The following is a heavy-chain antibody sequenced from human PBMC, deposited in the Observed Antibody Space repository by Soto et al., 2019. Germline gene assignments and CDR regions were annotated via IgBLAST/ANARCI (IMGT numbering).Heavy chain of an antibody. CDR1: GDSITTNSYF. Sequence: QLQLQESGPGLVKPSETLSLTCTVSGDSITTNSYFWAWIRQPPGKGLEWIGSVYYSGTTYYKPSLKIRVTISVDRSKNQFSLKLSSVTAADTAVYYCARHFSVDYFDYWGQGALVTVSS. CDR3: ARHFSVDYFDY. V-gene: IGHV4-39*01. J-gene: IGHJ4*02. CDR2: VYYSGTT.